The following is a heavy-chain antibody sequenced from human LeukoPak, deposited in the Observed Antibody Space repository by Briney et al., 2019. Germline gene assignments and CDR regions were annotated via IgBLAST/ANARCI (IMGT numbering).Heavy chain of an antibody. CDR1: GFTFATYT. Sequence: PGGSLRLACTGAGFTFATYTFNWVRQAPGKGLEWVASIGATQTYIYYADSVKGRFTVSRDNAESSVYLQMNSLRVDDTGLYYCTRDIDDVLTGDDAFDVWGQGTVVTVSS. J-gene: IGHJ3*01. CDR2: IGATQTYI. D-gene: IGHD3-9*01. V-gene: IGHV3-21*03. CDR3: TRDIDDVLTGDDAFDV.